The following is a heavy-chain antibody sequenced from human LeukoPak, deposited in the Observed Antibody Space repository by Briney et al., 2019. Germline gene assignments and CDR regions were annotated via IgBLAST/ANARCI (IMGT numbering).Heavy chain of an antibody. J-gene: IGHJ5*02. CDR1: GDSLSEYY. Sequence: SETLSLTCNVSGDSLSEYYWSWIRQTPGMRLEWIGNIYYSGSTNCNPSLKSRVTMSIDTSKNQFSLKVSSVTAADTAVYYCARFASRPGWFDPWGQGTQVTVSS. CDR2: IYYSGST. CDR3: ARFASRPGWFDP. V-gene: IGHV4-59*01.